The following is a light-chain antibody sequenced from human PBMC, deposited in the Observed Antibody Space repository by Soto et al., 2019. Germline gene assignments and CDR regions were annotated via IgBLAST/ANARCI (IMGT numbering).Light chain of an antibody. V-gene: IGLV8-61*01. Sequence: QTVVTQEPSFSVSPGETVTLTCGLSSGPVFTSSYPNWYQQTPGQAPRTLIFNTNTRSSGVPDRFSGSILGDKAALTITGAQADDDSYYYCLLYLGGGIGVFGGGTKLTVL. CDR1: SGPVFTSSY. CDR2: NTN. J-gene: IGLJ3*02. CDR3: LLYLGGGIGV.